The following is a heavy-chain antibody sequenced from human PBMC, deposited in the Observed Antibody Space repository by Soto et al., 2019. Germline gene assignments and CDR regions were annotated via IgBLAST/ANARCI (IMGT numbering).Heavy chain of an antibody. Sequence: EVQLLESGGGLVQPGGSLRLTCVGSGFTFRNQDMRWVRQAPGKGLEWVSGISGRGGVTYYADSVKGRFTISRDNSKNTLYLQRNNLRANDTAVYYCAKDRQFMSYYDSASHYNDWGQGTLVTVSS. V-gene: IGHV3-23*01. CDR3: AKDRQFMSYYDSASHYND. J-gene: IGHJ4*02. D-gene: IGHD3-22*01. CDR2: ISGRGGVT. CDR1: GFTFRNQD.